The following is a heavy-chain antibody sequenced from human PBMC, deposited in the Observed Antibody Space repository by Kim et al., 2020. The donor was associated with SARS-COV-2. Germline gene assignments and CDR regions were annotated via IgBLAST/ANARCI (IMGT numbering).Heavy chain of an antibody. CDR2: IHAGNGNT. V-gene: IGHV1-3*01. CDR1: GYTFTKYI. CDR3: ARDRAFSGNDHEF. J-gene: IGHJ4*02. D-gene: IGHD5-12*01. Sequence: ASVKVSCKASGYTFTKYIIHWVRQAPGQRLEWLGWIHAGNGNTKFSEKIHDRVTITRDTSASTVYMELSSLRSEDTAVYYCARDRAFSGNDHEFWGQGTLVTVSS.